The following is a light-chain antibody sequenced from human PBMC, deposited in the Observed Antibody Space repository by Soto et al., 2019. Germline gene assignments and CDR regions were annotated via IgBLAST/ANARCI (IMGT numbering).Light chain of an antibody. V-gene: IGLV1-51*01. CDR3: GTWDTSLSAWV. J-gene: IGLJ3*02. CDR2: DNN. CDR1: SSNIGNNY. Sequence: VLTQPPSVSAAPGQKVTISCSGSSSNIGNNYVSWYQQLPGTAPKLLIYDNNKRPSGIPDRFSGSKSGTSATLGITGLQTGDEADHYCGTWDTSLSAWVFGGGTKVTVL.